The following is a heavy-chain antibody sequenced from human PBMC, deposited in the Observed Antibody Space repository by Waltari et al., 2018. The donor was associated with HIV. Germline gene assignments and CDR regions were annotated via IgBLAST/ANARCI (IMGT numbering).Heavy chain of an antibody. CDR3: AKDDALYFDY. D-gene: IGHD2-8*01. Sequence: EVQLLESGGGLVQPGGSLRLSCAAPVFTFKYSSMTWVRQAPGKGPEWVSSIFGSGATTHYADSVKGRFTISRDNSKNTLFLQMNSLRAEDTATYYCAKDDALYFDYWGHGTLVTVSS. V-gene: IGHV3-23*01. CDR2: IFGSGATT. CDR1: VFTFKYSS. J-gene: IGHJ4*01.